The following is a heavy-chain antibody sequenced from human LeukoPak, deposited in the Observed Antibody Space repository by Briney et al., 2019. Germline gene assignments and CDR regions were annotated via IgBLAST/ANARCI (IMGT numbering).Heavy chain of an antibody. CDR1: GFTFSTYS. J-gene: IGHJ4*02. V-gene: IGHV3-30*14. CDR2: ISHDGRNK. D-gene: IGHD3-10*01. Sequence: PGGSLRLSCAASGFTFSTYSMHWVRQAPGKGLECVAVISHDGRNKYYADSVKGRFTISRDNSRNRLYLQMNSLRVDDTAVFYCARVATGLYASGSYSDFWGQGTLVTVSS. CDR3: ARVATGLYASGSYSDF.